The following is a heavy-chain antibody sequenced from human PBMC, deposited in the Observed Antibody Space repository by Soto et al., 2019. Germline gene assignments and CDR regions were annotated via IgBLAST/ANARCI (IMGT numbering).Heavy chain of an antibody. CDR3: ARGPYGSGSSYDY. CDR1: GGSISSNY. Sequence: QVQLQESGPGLVKPSETLSLTCTVSGGSISSNYWTWIRQLPGKGLEWIGYIYYSGSTNYNPSLKSRVTISVDTSKNQFSLKLSSVTAADTAVYYCARGPYGSGSSYDYWGQGTLVTVSS. D-gene: IGHD3-10*01. CDR2: IYYSGST. J-gene: IGHJ4*02. V-gene: IGHV4-59*01.